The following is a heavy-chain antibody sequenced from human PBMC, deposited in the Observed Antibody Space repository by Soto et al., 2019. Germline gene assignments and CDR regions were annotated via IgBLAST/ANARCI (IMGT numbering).Heavy chain of an antibody. V-gene: IGHV3-23*01. D-gene: IGHD3-10*01. CDR2: ISGNGGST. Sequence: EVQLLESGGGLVQPGGSLRLSCAASGFTFSIYAMSWVRQAPGKGPEWDSYISGNGGSTYYTDSVKGRFTISGDNSKHPVFLQLNILRAEATAVYYCAKDRPNFYGSGNYYTAGGDYWGQGTLVTVSS. J-gene: IGHJ4*02. CDR3: AKDRPNFYGSGNYYTAGGDY. CDR1: GFTFSIYA.